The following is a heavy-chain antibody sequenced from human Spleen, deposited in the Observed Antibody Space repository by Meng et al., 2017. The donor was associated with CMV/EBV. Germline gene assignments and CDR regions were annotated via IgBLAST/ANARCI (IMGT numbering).Heavy chain of an antibody. CDR1: GFTFDDHS. CDR2: INWNSGSI. D-gene: IGHD2-2*01. Sequence: SLKISCAGSGFTFDDHSMHWVRQVPGKGLEWVSGINWNSGSIAYADSVKGRFTISRDNAKSSLYLQMNSLRAEDTAVYYCARDKVPAAIDYYYYGMDVWGQGTTVTVSS. J-gene: IGHJ6*02. V-gene: IGHV3-9*01. CDR3: ARDKVPAAIDYYYYGMDV.